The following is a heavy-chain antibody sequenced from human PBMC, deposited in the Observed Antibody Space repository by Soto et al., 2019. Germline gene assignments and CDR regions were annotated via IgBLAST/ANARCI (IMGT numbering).Heavy chain of an antibody. CDR3: ARRPHCSGGICYYGLDN. CDR2: MNPDSGHA. D-gene: IGHD2-15*01. J-gene: IGHJ4*02. V-gene: IGHV1-8*01. Sequence: ASVKVSRKASGYTFTNSDINWLRQAPGQGLEWMGWMNPDSGHAAYAQKFQGRVTLTTSTSTSTVYMEMRSLGSEDTAVYYCARRPHCSGGICYYGLDNWGQGTLVTVSS. CDR1: GYTFTNSD.